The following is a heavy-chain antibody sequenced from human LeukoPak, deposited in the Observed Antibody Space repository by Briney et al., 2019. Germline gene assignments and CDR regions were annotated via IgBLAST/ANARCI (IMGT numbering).Heavy chain of an antibody. CDR2: ISTDGSST. J-gene: IGHJ3*02. V-gene: IGHV3-74*01. D-gene: IGHD6-6*01. Sequence: QPGGSLRLPCAASGFTFSSYWMHWVRQAPGKGLVWVSRISTDGSSTNSADSVKGRFTISRDNAKNTLYLQMNSLRAEDTAVYYCVREYSSSSGRAFDIWGQGTMVTVSP. CDR3: VREYSSSSGRAFDI. CDR1: GFTFSSYW.